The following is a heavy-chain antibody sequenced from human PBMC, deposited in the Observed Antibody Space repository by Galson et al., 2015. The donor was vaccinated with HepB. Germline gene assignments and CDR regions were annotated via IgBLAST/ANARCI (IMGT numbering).Heavy chain of an antibody. V-gene: IGHV1-24*01. CDR3: ATSSTPRDGYNSYYFDY. CDR1: GYTLTELS. D-gene: IGHD5-24*01. CDR2: FDPEDGET. Sequence: SVKVSCKVSGYTLTELSMHWVRQAPGKGLEWMGGFDPEDGETIYAQKFQGRVTMTEDTSTDTAYMELSSLRSEDTAVYYCATSSTPRDGYNSYYFDYWGQGTLVTVSS. J-gene: IGHJ4*02.